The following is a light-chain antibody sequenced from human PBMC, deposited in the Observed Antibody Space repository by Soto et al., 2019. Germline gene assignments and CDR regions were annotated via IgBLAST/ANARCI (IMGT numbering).Light chain of an antibody. V-gene: IGLV8-61*01. CDR2: NTT. J-gene: IGLJ2*01. CDR3: ALYVGSGTVV. CDR1: SGSVSTSYY. Sequence: QAVVTQEPSFSVSPGGTVLLTFGLTSGSVSTSYYPSWYQQSPGLAPRTLIYNTTTRSSGVPDRFSGSILGNKAALTITGAQSDDESDYLCALYVGSGTVVFGGGTKLTVL.